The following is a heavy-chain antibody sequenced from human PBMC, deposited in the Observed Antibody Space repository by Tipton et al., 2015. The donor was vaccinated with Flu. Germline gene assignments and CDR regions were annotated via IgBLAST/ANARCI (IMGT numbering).Heavy chain of an antibody. J-gene: IGHJ4*02. Sequence: SLRLSCAASGFTFSDSAVNWVRQAPGKGLEWVSDIGGSGDNTHYADSVKGRFTISRDNSKNTLYLQMNSLRPEDTAIYYCAKDFNWGSTWGQGTLVTVSS. V-gene: IGHV3-23*01. CDR2: IGGSGDNT. CDR1: GFTFSDSA. D-gene: IGHD7-27*01. CDR3: AKDFNWGST.